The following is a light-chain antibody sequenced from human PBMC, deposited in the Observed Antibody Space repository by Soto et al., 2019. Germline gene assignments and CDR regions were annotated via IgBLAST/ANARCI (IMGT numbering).Light chain of an antibody. V-gene: IGKV3-20*01. CDR1: QNIGSGS. Sequence: EIVLTQSPGTLYLSPGERAALSCRASQNIGSGSLAWYQQRPGQAPRLLVYGASRSATGVPDRFSGSGAGTDFTLTISILEPEEFAVYYCQEYEDSPPWTFGQWTKVKIK. CDR3: QEYEDSPPWT. CDR2: GAS. J-gene: IGKJ1*01.